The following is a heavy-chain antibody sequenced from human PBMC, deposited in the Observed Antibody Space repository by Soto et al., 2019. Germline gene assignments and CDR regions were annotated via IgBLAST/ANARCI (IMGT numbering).Heavy chain of an antibody. D-gene: IGHD6-13*01. CDR2: ISNSGGST. Sequence: EVQLLESGGGLVQPGGSLRLSCAASGFTFSSYALTWVRQAPGKGLEWVSSISNSGGSTYFADSVKGRFTISRDNSMNTLYLQMNSLRAEDTAVYYCARDPHGYVSRDNWFDPWGQGTLVTVSS. CDR3: ARDPHGYVSRDNWFDP. V-gene: IGHV3-23*01. J-gene: IGHJ5*02. CDR1: GFTFSSYA.